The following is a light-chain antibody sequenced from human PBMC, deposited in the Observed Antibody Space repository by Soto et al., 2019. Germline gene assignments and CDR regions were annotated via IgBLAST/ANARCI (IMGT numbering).Light chain of an antibody. CDR1: HVISTY. CDR3: QQLDNYPFT. J-gene: IGKJ4*01. Sequence: AIQLTQSPSSLSASVGDRVTITCRASHVISTYFAWYQQKPGKAPQLLIHGASTLQSGVPSRFSGSASGTDFTLTISSLQPEDFAAYYCQQLDNYPFTFGGGTRGEIK. V-gene: IGKV1D-13*01. CDR2: GAS.